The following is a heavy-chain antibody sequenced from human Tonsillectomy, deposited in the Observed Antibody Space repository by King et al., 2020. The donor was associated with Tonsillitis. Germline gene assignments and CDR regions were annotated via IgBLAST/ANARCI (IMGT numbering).Heavy chain of an antibody. CDR1: GFTFSSYS. CDR3: ARGYGSGRSGFDY. Sequence: DVQLVESGGGLVQPGGSLRLSCAASGFTFSSYSMNWVRQAPGKGLEWVSYISTGTIYYVDSVKGRFTITRDNDKNSLHLQMDSLRDGDTAVYFCARGYGSGRSGFDYWGQGTLVTVSS. CDR2: ISTGTI. D-gene: IGHD3-10*01. V-gene: IGHV3-48*02. J-gene: IGHJ4*02.